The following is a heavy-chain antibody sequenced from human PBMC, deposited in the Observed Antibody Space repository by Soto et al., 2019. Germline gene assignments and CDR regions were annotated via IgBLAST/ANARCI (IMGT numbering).Heavy chain of an antibody. Sequence: QVQLQESGPGLVKPSETLSLTCAVSGGSISISNWWSWVRQTPGKGLEWIGQIHHSGSTNYSPSLTSRVTISVDNSKNQCSLKMNSVTAADTAVYYCARGGYYFYMDVWGKGTTVTVSS. V-gene: IGHV4-4*02. CDR1: GGSISISNW. J-gene: IGHJ6*03. CDR2: IHHSGST. CDR3: ARGGYYFYMDV. D-gene: IGHD1-26*01.